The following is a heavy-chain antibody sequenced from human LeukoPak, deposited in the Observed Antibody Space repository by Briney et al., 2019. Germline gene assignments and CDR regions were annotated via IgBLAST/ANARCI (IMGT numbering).Heavy chain of an antibody. CDR2: IYSSGST. D-gene: IGHD2-2*01. CDR1: GGSISSYY. J-gene: IGHJ2*01. Sequence: SETLSLTCTVSGGSISSYYWSWIRQPAGKGLEWIGRIYSSGSTNYNPSLKSRVTMSADTSKNQFSLKLSSVTAADTAVYYCARGPYPLLYWYFDLWGRGALVTVSS. V-gene: IGHV4-4*07. CDR3: ARGPYPLLYWYFDL.